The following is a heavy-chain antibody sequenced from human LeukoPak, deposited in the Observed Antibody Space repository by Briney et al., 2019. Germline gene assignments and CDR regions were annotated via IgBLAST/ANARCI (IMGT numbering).Heavy chain of an antibody. CDR2: VKKDGSEK. V-gene: IGHV3-7*01. Sequence: GGSLRLSCAASGFTFSNNWMTWVRQAPGKGLEWVASVKKDGSEKYYVDSVKGRFTISRDNAKNSLYLQMNSLRVEDTAVYYCARDRAEAWIQLWSEVYWGQGTLVTVSS. J-gene: IGHJ4*02. CDR3: ARDRAEAWIQLWSEVY. CDR1: GFTFSNNW. D-gene: IGHD5-18*01.